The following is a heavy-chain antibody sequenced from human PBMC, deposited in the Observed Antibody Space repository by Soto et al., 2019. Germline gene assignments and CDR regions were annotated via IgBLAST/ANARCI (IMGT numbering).Heavy chain of an antibody. J-gene: IGHJ5*02. V-gene: IGHV4-31*03. D-gene: IGHD1-26*01. Sequence: SETLSLTCTVSGGSISSGGYYWSWIRQHPGKGLEWIGYIYYSGSTYYNPSLKSRVTISVDTSKNQFSLKLSSVTAADTAVYYCARVSSVGAPFWFDPWGQGTLVTVSS. CDR1: GGSISSGGYY. CDR2: IYYSGST. CDR3: ARVSSVGAPFWFDP.